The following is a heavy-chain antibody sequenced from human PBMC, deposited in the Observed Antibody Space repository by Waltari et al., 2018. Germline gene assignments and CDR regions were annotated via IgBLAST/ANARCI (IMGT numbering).Heavy chain of an antibody. Sequence: QVQLQESGPGLVKPSETLSLTCAVSGYSISSGYYWGWIRQPPGKGLEWIGSIYHSGSTYYNPSLKGRVTISVDTSKNQFSLKLSSVTAADTAVYYCAGSGLEETPYSGSSFDYWGQGTLVTVSS. J-gene: IGHJ4*02. CDR1: GYSISSGYY. CDR3: AGSGLEETPYSGSSFDY. V-gene: IGHV4-38-2*01. CDR2: IYHSGST. D-gene: IGHD1-26*01.